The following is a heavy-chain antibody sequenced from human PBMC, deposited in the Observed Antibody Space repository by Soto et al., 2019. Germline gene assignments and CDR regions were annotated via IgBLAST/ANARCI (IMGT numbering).Heavy chain of an antibody. Sequence: PGGSLRLSCAASGFTFSNYWMSWVRQAPGKGLEWVANIKQDGGDQYYVDSVKGRFSISRDNAKNSLYLQMNSLRAEDTAVYYCARDEAIDYWGQGTLVTV. CDR2: IKQDGGDQ. J-gene: IGHJ4*02. V-gene: IGHV3-7*03. CDR3: ARDEAIDY. CDR1: GFTFSNYW.